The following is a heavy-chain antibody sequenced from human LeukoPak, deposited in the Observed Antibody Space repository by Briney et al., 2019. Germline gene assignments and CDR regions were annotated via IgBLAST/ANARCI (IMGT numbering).Heavy chain of an antibody. Sequence: SQTLSLTCTVSGGSISSSSYYWGWIRQPPGKGLEWIGSIYYSGSTYYNPSLKSRVTISVDTSKNQFSLKLSSVTAADTAVYYCARLDSGSYYSEYFQHWGQGTLVTVSS. D-gene: IGHD1-26*01. CDR1: GGSISSSSYY. CDR3: ARLDSGSYYSEYFQH. CDR2: IYYSGST. J-gene: IGHJ1*01. V-gene: IGHV4-39*01.